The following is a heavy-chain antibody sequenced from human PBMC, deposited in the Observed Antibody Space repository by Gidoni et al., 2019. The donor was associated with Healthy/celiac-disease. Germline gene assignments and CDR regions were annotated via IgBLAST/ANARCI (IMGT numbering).Heavy chain of an antibody. V-gene: IGHV4-34*01. Sequence: QVQLQQWGAGLLKPSETLSLTCAVYGGSFSGYYWSWIRQPPGKGLEWIGEIYHSGSTNYNPSLKSRVTISVDTSKNQFSLKLSSVTAADTAVYYCARGNGYNMVRGVIGSGMDVWGQGTTVTVSS. CDR3: ARGNGYNMVRGVIGSGMDV. CDR1: GGSFSGYY. CDR2: IYHSGST. J-gene: IGHJ6*02. D-gene: IGHD3-10*01.